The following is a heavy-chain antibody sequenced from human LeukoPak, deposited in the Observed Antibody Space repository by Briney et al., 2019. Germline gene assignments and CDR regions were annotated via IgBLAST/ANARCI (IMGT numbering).Heavy chain of an antibody. D-gene: IGHD2-21*01. CDR2: ISGSVGST. CDR1: GFTFSSYA. J-gene: IGHJ4*02. Sequence: PGGSLRLSCAASGFTFSSYAMSWVRQAPGKGLEWVSAISGSVGSTYHADSVRGRFTISRDNSKNTLYLQMNSLRAEDAAVYFCAKAPVTSCRGAYCYPFDSWDQGTLVTVSS. CDR3: AKAPVTSCRGAYCYPFDS. V-gene: IGHV3-23*01.